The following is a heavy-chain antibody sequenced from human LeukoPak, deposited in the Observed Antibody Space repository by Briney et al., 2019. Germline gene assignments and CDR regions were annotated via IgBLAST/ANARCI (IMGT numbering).Heavy chain of an antibody. J-gene: IGHJ4*02. D-gene: IGHD3-9*01. CDR3: ATVKAYDILTGLDY. CDR2: FDPEDGET. V-gene: IGHV1-24*01. Sequence: ASVKVSCKVSGYTLTELSMHWVRQAPGKGLEWMGGFDPEDGETIYAQKFQGRVTMTEDTSTDTAYVELSSLRSEDTAVYYCATVKAYDILTGLDYWGQGTLVTVSS. CDR1: GYTLTELS.